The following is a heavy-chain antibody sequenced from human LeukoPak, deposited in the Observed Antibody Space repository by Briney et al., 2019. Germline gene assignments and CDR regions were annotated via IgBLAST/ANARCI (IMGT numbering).Heavy chain of an antibody. Sequence: PGGSLRLSCAASGFTFSSYAMSWVRQAPGKGLEWVSAISGSGGSTYYADSVKGRFTISRDISNNTLYLQMNSLRPEDTAVYYCAKEALFRGVHGNYFDYWGQGTLVTVSS. CDR1: GFTFSSYA. D-gene: IGHD3-10*01. CDR2: ISGSGGST. CDR3: AKEALFRGVHGNYFDY. V-gene: IGHV3-23*01. J-gene: IGHJ4*02.